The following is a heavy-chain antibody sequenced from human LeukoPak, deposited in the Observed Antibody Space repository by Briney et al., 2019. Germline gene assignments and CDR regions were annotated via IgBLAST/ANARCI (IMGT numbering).Heavy chain of an antibody. CDR2: IYYSGST. Sequence: PSETLSLTCTVSGGSISSSSYYRGWIRQPPGKGLEWIGSIYYSGSTYYNPSLKSRVTISVDTSKIQFSLKLSSVTAADTAVYYCARRPYCSGGSCFWFDPWGQGTLVTVSS. J-gene: IGHJ5*02. V-gene: IGHV4-39*01. D-gene: IGHD2-15*01. CDR3: ARRPYCSGGSCFWFDP. CDR1: GGSISSSSYY.